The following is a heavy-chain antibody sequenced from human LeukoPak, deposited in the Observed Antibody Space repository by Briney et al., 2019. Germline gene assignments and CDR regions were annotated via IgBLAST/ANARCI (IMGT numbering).Heavy chain of an antibody. V-gene: IGHV4-59*01. Sequence: SETLSLTCTVAGGSISSYYWSWIRQPPGKGLEWIGYIYYSGSTNYNPSLKSRVTISVDTSKNQFSLKLSSVTAADTAVYYCARHGYSSGSLAWFDHWGQGSQVIVSS. D-gene: IGHD6-19*01. J-gene: IGHJ5*02. CDR1: GGSISSYY. CDR3: ARHGYSSGSLAWFDH. CDR2: IYYSGST.